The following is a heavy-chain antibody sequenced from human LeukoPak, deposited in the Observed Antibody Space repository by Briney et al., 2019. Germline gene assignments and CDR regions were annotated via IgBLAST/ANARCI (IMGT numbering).Heavy chain of an antibody. CDR3: VTAAGRGYYFDY. Sequence: GRSLRLPCAASGFTFSSYGMHWVRQAPGKGLEWVAVIWYDGSNKYYADSVKGRFTISRDNSKNTLYLQMNSLRAEDTAVYYCVTAAGRGYYFDYWGQGTLVTVSS. CDR1: GFTFSSYG. CDR2: IWYDGSNK. V-gene: IGHV3-33*01. D-gene: IGHD6-13*01. J-gene: IGHJ4*02.